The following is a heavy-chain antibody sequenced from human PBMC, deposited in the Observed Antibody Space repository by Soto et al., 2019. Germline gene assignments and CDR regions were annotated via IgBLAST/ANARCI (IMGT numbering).Heavy chain of an antibody. CDR3: ARDHHSYYDTSGYYPYFDF. J-gene: IGHJ4*02. CDR2: IYYTGST. Sequence: NPSETLSLTCTASGDSISRSSYYWGWIRQSPGKGPEWIGSIYYTGSTNYNPSFESRVAISLDTSNNQFSLRLTSLTAADTAVYFCARDHHSYYDTSGYYPYFDFWGQGTLVTVSS. CDR1: GDSISRSSYY. V-gene: IGHV4-39*07. D-gene: IGHD3-22*01.